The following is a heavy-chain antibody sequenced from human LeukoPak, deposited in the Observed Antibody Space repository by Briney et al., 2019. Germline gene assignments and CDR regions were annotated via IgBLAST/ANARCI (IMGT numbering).Heavy chain of an antibody. CDR2: VYSGGST. Sequence: GSLRLSCVASGFSTYSNYMSWVRQPPGKGLEWVSVVYSGGSTNHAESVRGRFIVSRDLSRNTIYLQMNDLRPEDTAVYCCARDLGWDNITSFHFWGQGVLVTVSS. D-gene: IGHD1-26*01. CDR1: GFSTYSNY. CDR3: ARDLGWDNITSFHF. V-gene: IGHV3-66*02. J-gene: IGHJ4*02.